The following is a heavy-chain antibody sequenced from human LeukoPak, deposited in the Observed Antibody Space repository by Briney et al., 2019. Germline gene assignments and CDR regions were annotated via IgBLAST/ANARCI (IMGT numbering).Heavy chain of an antibody. D-gene: IGHD3-22*01. CDR2: IYYSGST. CDR1: GGSISSGGYY. Sequence: PSQTLSLTCTVSGGSISSGGYYWSWIRQHPGKGLEWIGYIYYSGSTCYNPSLKSRVTISVDTSKNQFSLKLSSVTAADTAVYYCARGAETYYYDSSGYGYWGQGTLVTVSS. CDR3: ARGAETYYYDSSGYGY. J-gene: IGHJ4*02. V-gene: IGHV4-31*03.